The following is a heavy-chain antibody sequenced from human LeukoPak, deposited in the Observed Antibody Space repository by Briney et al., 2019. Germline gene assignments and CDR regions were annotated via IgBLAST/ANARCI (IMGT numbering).Heavy chain of an antibody. CDR1: GFTFRSHG. D-gene: IGHD2-21*02. Sequence: GGSLRLSCAASGFTFRSHGIHWVRQAPGKGLEWVAVIWYDGSDKDYADSVKGRFTISRDNSKNTLYLQMNSLRVEDTAVYYCAKDLCGGDCLPFDYGGQGTLVTVSS. CDR3: AKDLCGGDCLPFDY. CDR2: IWYDGSDK. V-gene: IGHV3-33*06. J-gene: IGHJ4*02.